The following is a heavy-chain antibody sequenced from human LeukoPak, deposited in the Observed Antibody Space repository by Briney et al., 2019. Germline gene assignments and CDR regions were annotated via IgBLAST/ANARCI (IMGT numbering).Heavy chain of an antibody. CDR2: IRSDGSDK. V-gene: IGHV3-30*02. CDR1: GFNFRDYG. J-gene: IGHJ4*02. CDR3: ARDRGGFDY. Sequence: GGSLRLSCAASGFNFRDYGMHWVRRTPGKGLEWVAFIRSDGSDKYYADSVKGRFTISRDNSKNTLYLQMNSLRAEDTAVYYCARDRGGFDYWGQGTLVTVSS.